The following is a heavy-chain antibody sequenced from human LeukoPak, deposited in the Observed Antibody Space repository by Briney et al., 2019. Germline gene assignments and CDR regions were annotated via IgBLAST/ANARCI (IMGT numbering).Heavy chain of an antibody. J-gene: IGHJ4*02. D-gene: IGHD3-10*01. CDR1: GYSFTSYW. V-gene: IGHV5-51*01. CDR3: VRLRGRDFDN. CDR2: IYPGDSDT. Sequence: GESLKISCKGSGYSFTSYWIGWVRQMPGKDLEWMGIIYPGDSDTRYSPSFEGQVTISADKSISTAYLQWSSLKASDSAMYYCVRLRGRDFDNWGQGTLVTVSS.